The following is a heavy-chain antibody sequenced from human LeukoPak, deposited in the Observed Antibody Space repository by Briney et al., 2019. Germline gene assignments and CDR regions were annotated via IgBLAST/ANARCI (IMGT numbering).Heavy chain of an antibody. J-gene: IGHJ6*02. CDR2: MNPNSGNT. Sequence: GASVKVSCKASGYTFTSYDINWVRQATGQGLEWMGWMNPNSGNTGYARKFQGRVTMTRNTSISTAYMELSSLRSEDTAVYYCARGYYDILTGYYMYGMDVWGQGTTVTVSS. CDR3: ARGYYDILTGYYMYGMDV. V-gene: IGHV1-8*01. D-gene: IGHD3-9*01. CDR1: GYTFTSYD.